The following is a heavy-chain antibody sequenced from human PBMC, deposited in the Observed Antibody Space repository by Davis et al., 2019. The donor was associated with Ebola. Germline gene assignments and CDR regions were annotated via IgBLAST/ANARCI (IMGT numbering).Heavy chain of an antibody. Sequence: GESLKISCAASGFTFSGYGMHWVRQAPGKGLQWVAFIWSDGNNKYADSVKGRFTISRDNSKNTLYLQMNSLRAEDTAVYYCVKDCGLGGNRDYWGQGTLVTVSS. CDR3: VKDCGLGGNRDY. CDR2: IWSDGNNK. D-gene: IGHD4-23*01. CDR1: GFTFSGYG. V-gene: IGHV3-30*02. J-gene: IGHJ4*02.